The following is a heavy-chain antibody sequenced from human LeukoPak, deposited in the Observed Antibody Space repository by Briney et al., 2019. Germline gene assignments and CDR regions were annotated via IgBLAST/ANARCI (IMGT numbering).Heavy chain of an antibody. CDR2: IHYTGVI. CDR1: GGSITGGDY. Sequence: PSETLSLTCTVSGGSITGGDYWSCLLQPPGRGLEGFGQIHYTGVINYDPSLNSRVTMLVATSKTQFSLKVTSVTAADTAVYYCARLTRLVPEGTTYYHSLDVWGQGSTVTVSS. V-gene: IGHV4-59*08. CDR3: ARLTRLVPEGTTYYHSLDV. D-gene: IGHD2-2*01. J-gene: IGHJ6*02.